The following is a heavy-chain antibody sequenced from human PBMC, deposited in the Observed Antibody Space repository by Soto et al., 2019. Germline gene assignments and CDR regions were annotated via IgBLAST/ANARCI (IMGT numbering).Heavy chain of an antibody. V-gene: IGHV1-69*13. CDR1: GGTFSSYA. J-gene: IGHJ5*02. CDR2: IIPIFGTA. CDR3: ARGPQSTGWRGKWFDA. D-gene: IGHD6-19*01. Sequence: SVKVSCKASGGTFSSYAISWVRQAPGQGLEWMGGIIPIFGTANYAQKFQGRVTITADESTSTAYMELRSLRSDDTAVYYCARGPQSTGWRGKWFDAWGQGTMVTAPQ.